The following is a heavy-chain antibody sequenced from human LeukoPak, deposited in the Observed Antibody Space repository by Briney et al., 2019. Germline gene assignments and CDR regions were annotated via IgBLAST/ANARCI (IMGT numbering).Heavy chain of an antibody. D-gene: IGHD3-10*01. CDR2: IGYDGTKT. V-gene: IGHV3-30*02. Sequence: AGGSLRLSCTSSGFTFRTYGMHWVRQAPGKGLEWVTFIGYDGTKTDYIDSVKGRFTISRDNSKNTLYLQMNSLRIEDTAVYYCVRDQVTYYGSGLFDHWGQGTLVSVSS. CDR3: VRDQVTYYGSGLFDH. J-gene: IGHJ4*02. CDR1: GFTFRTYG.